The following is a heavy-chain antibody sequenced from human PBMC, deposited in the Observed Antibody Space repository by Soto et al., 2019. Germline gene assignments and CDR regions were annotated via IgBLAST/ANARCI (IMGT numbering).Heavy chain of an antibody. V-gene: IGHV4-59*01. D-gene: IGHD2-21*02. CDR2: IYYSGST. J-gene: IGHJ6*02. CDR1: GGSISSYY. Sequence: QVQLQESGPGLVKPSETLSLTCTVSGGSISSYYWSWIRQPPGKRLEWIGYIYYSGSTNYNPSLKSRVTISVDTSKNQFSLKLSSVTAADTAVYYCARAGGRGGVTHYYYYGMDVWGQGTTVTVSS. CDR3: ARAGGRGGVTHYYYYGMDV.